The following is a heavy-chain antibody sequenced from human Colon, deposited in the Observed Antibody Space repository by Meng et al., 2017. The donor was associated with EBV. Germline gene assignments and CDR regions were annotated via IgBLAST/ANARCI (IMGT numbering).Heavy chain of an antibody. V-gene: IGHV4-4*02. CDR3: ARDGGVTHIP. CDR2: IYHNGQT. D-gene: IGHD2-8*02. Sequence: LEAPAEGLVKPSGTCSLTHAVSGTSISMYNWWSGIRQSPGKGWEWIGAIYHNGQTNYNPSLKSRVSMSVDESKNEFSLNLKSVTAADTAVYYCARDGGVTHIPWGQGVLVTVSS. J-gene: IGHJ5*02. CDR1: GTSISMYNW.